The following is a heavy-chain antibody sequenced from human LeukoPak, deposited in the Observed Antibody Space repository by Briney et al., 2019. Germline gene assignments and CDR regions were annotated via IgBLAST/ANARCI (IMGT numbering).Heavy chain of an antibody. D-gene: IGHD2-15*01. CDR3: ARDWCSGGSCYSPRFWFDP. CDR1: GFTFSSYW. J-gene: IGHJ5*02. Sequence: PGGSLRLSCAASGFTFSSYWMSWVRQAPGKGLEWVANIKQDGSEKYYVDSVKGRFTISRDNAKNSLYLQMNSLRAEDTAVYYCARDWCSGGSCYSPRFWFDPWGQGTLVTVSS. CDR2: IKQDGSEK. V-gene: IGHV3-7*01.